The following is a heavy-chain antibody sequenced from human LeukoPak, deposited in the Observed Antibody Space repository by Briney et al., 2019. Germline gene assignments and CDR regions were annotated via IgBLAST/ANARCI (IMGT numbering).Heavy chain of an antibody. CDR3: ARDSEYSSSFAFDI. CDR1: GFTFRSHW. CDR2: INQDGSER. Sequence: SGGSLRLSRAASGFTFRSHWMTWVRQAPGKGLEWVANINQDGSERYYVDSVKGRFTISRDNAKNSLYLQMNSLRAEDTAVYYCARDSEYSSSFAFDIWGQGTMITVSS. V-gene: IGHV3-7*01. J-gene: IGHJ3*02. D-gene: IGHD6-13*01.